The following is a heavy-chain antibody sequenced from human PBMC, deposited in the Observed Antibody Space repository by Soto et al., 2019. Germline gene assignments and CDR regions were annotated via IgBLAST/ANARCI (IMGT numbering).Heavy chain of an antibody. CDR2: INWNSGCI. D-gene: IGHD6-13*01. Sequence: SLRLSCAASGFTFDDYAMHWVRQVPGKGLEWVSGINWNSGCIGYGDSVKGRFAISRDNAKNSLHLQMNSLSAEDTAFYYCIKDESINWYSGHFRHWGQGTLVTVSS. J-gene: IGHJ1*01. CDR1: GFTFDDYA. V-gene: IGHV3-9*01. CDR3: IKDESINWYSGHFRH.